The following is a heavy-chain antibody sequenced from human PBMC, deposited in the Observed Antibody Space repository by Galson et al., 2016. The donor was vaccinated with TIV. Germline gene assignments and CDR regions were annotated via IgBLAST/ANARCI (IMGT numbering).Heavy chain of an antibody. V-gene: IGHV3-23*01. CDR3: ARHPPTVAIFGVGPVDR. CDR1: GFTFSSYA. CDR2: ISASGGSA. D-gene: IGHD3-3*01. Sequence: SLRLSCAASGFTFSSYAMSWVRQAPGRGLEWISPISASGGSAYNADSVKGRFTISRDNSKSTLYLQMNSLRAEDTGVYFCARHPPTVAIFGVGPVDRWGHGSLVTVSS. J-gene: IGHJ4*01.